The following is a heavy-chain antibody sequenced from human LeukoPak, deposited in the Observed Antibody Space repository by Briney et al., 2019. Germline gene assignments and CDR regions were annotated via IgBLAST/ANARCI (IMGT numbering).Heavy chain of an antibody. V-gene: IGHV3-21*06. Sequence: GGSLRLSCAASGFTFSSYAIQWVRQAPGKGLEWVSSISSSGSYVYYADSVKGRFTISRDNAKNSLDLQMNSLRVEDTAVYYCARLQWLQTGRDFLDYWGQGTLVTVSS. CDR3: ARLQWLQTGRDFLDY. J-gene: IGHJ4*02. CDR2: ISSSGSYV. D-gene: IGHD6-19*01. CDR1: GFTFSSYA.